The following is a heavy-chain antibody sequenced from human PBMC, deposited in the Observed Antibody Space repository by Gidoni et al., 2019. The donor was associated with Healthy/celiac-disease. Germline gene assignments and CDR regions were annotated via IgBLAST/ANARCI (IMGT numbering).Heavy chain of an antibody. D-gene: IGHD2-2*02. V-gene: IGHV3-21*01. CDR2: ISSSSSYI. CDR3: SRCSSTSCYTGWFDP. J-gene: IGHJ5*02. CDR1: GFTFSRYS. Sequence: EVQLVESGGGLVKPGGSLRLSCAASGFTFSRYSMNWVRQAPGKGLEWVSSISSSSSYIYYADSVKGRFTISRDNAKNSLYLQMNSLRAEDTAVYYCSRCSSTSCYTGWFDPWGQGTLVTVSS.